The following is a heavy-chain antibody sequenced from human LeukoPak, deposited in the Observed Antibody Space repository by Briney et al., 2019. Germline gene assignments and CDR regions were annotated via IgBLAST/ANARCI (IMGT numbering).Heavy chain of an antibody. CDR2: ITTSDGNT. D-gene: IGHD2-8*01. V-gene: IGHV3-23*01. J-gene: IGHJ4*02. CDR3: AKDLRPDGVDNFDH. Sequence: GGSLRLSCAASGFTFSSYTMSWVRQAPGKGLEWVSTITTSDGNTYYADSVKGRFIISRDNSKNTVYLQMNSLRVEDTAIYYCAKDLRPDGVDNFDHWGQGILVTVSS. CDR1: GFTFSSYT.